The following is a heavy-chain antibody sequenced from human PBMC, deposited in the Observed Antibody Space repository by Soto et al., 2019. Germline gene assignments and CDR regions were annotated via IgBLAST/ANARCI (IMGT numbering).Heavy chain of an antibody. CDR3: ARDLGYYASGRQSPPNSFDP. Sequence: QVQLVQSGAEVKKPGSSVKVSCKASGGTFSSYAISWVRQAPGQGLEWMGGIIPVFGTANYAQKFQGRVTITPEESTRTAYMELSSLRSEDTAVYYCARDLGYYASGRQSPPNSFDPWGQGTLVTVSS. CDR1: GGTFSSYA. CDR2: IIPVFGTA. D-gene: IGHD3-10*01. V-gene: IGHV1-69*01. J-gene: IGHJ5*02.